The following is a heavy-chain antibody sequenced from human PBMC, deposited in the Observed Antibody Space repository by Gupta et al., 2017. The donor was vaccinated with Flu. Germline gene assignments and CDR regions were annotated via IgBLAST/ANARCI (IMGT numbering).Heavy chain of an antibody. CDR2: IFYTGGT. V-gene: IGHV4-31*03. CDR1: GGSISSGGYY. J-gene: IGHJ4*02. D-gene: IGHD3-22*01. CDR3: ARFYSSSLSFEY. Sequence: QVQLQESGPGLVKPSQTLSLTCTVSGGSISSGGYYWSWIRQHPGKGLEWIEYIFYTGGTSYKPSVKSRVTISVDTAKNQFSLKLNSVTDADTAVYYWARFYSSSLSFEYWGQGTLVPVS.